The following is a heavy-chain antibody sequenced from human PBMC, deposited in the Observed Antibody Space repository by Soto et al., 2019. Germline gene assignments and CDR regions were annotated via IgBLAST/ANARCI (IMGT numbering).Heavy chain of an antibody. D-gene: IGHD5-18*01. Sequence: SETLSLTCSVSDDSISIYYWSWIRQAPGKGLEWIGYIYFTGSTNSGSTNYNPSLKSRVTMSLDTSKNQFSLKLSSVTAADTAVYYCARYVDTASQTDAFDIWGQGTMVT. CDR3: ARYVDTASQTDAFDI. CDR2: IYFTGSTNSGST. V-gene: IGHV4-59*01. CDR1: DDSISIYY. J-gene: IGHJ3*02.